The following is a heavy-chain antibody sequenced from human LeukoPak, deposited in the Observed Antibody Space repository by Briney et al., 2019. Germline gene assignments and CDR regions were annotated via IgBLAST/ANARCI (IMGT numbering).Heavy chain of an antibody. CDR3: ATSIAVAGTTNFDY. Sequence: ASVKVSCKVSGYTLTELSMHWGRQAPGKGLEWMGGFDPEDGETIYAQKFPGRVTMTEDTSTDTADMELSRLRSEDTAVYYCATSIAVAGTTNFDYWGQGTLVTVSS. D-gene: IGHD6-19*01. CDR1: GYTLTELS. CDR2: FDPEDGET. J-gene: IGHJ4*02. V-gene: IGHV1-24*01.